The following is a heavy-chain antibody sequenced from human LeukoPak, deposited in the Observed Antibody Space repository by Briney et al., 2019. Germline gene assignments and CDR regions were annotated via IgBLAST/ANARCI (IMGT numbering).Heavy chain of an antibody. CDR2: IYHSGSP. CDR3: ARVNINNWHSCDY. J-gene: IGHJ4*02. V-gene: IGHV4-4*02. CDR1: GGSISSNNW. D-gene: IGHD1-1*01. Sequence: SETLSLTCAVSGGSISSNNWWGWVRQPPGKGLEWIGEIYHSGSPNYNPSLKSRVTISVDKSRNHFSLNLSSVTAANTAVYYCARVNINNWHSCDYWGQGTLVTVSS.